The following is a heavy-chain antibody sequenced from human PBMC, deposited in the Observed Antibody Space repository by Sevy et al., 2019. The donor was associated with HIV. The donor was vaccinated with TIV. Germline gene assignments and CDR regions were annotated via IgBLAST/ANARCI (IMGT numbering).Heavy chain of an antibody. Sequence: ASVKVSCKASGGTFSSYAISWVRQAPGQGLEWMGGIIPIFGTANYAQKFQGRVTITADKSTSTAYMELSSLRSEDTAVYDCARGEGGVLRYFDWTSWGQGTLVTVSS. CDR1: GGTFSSYA. J-gene: IGHJ5*02. D-gene: IGHD3-9*01. CDR2: IIPIFGTA. CDR3: ARGEGGVLRYFDWTS. V-gene: IGHV1-69*06.